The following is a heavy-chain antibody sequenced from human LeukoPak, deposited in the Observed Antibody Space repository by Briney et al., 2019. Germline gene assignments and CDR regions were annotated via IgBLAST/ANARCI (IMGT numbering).Heavy chain of an antibody. CDR2: ISDDGNND. Sequence: PGGSLRLSCVVSEFIFSGSAIHWVRQAPGKGLEWVAVISDDGNNDYYADSVQGRFTISRDNSKNTLYLQMSSLRAEDTAMYYCARSQSTFLPYYYDSSGFLIKDWGQGTLLTVSS. V-gene: IGHV3-30-3*01. J-gene: IGHJ4*02. CDR3: ARSQSTFLPYYYDSSGFLIKD. D-gene: IGHD3-22*01. CDR1: EFIFSGSA.